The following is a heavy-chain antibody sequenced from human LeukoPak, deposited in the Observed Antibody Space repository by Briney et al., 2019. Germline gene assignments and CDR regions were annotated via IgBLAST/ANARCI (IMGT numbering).Heavy chain of an antibody. CDR3: AREIVGSGSYPDF. Sequence: PGNSVTLLCGVSGLPHNILAMLWVPPATGRALEGVVFIWHDGSHKLYSNSVRGQFTISRDNSKNTVSLQMNNLRPEDTAVYYCAREIVGSGSYPDFWGQGTLVTVSS. V-gene: IGHV3-33*01. CDR1: GLPHNILA. D-gene: IGHD3-10*01. CDR2: IWHDGSHK. J-gene: IGHJ4*02.